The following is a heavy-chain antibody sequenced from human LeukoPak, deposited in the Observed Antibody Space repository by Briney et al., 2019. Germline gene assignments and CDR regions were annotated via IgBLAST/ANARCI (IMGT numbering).Heavy chain of an antibody. V-gene: IGHV4-59*01. Sequence: PSETLSLTCTVSGGSISSYYWSWIRQPPGKGLEWIGYIYYSGSTNYNPSLKSRVAISVDTSKNQFSLKLSSVTAADTAVYYCARAGHPDLFDYWGQGTLVTVSS. CDR2: IYYSGST. CDR3: ARAGHPDLFDY. CDR1: GGSISSYY. J-gene: IGHJ4*02.